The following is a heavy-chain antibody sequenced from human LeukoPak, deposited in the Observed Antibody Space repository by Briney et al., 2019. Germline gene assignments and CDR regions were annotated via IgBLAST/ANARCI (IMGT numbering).Heavy chain of an antibody. CDR1: GFTFSSYA. J-gene: IGHJ4*02. D-gene: IGHD5-18*01. V-gene: IGHV3-23*01. CDR3: AKGLGYSYATYFDY. CDR2: ISGSGGST. Sequence: GGSLRLSCAASGFTFSSYAMSWVRQAPGKGLEWVSGISGSGGSTYYADSMRGRITISRDNSKNTLYLQTNSLRAEDTAVFYCAKGLGYSYATYFDYWGRGTLVTVSS.